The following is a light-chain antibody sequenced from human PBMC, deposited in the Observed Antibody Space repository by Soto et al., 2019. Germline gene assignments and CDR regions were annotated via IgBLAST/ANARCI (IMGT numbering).Light chain of an antibody. CDR3: KQYKTWPR. CDR1: QSVSSY. Sequence: IVMTQSPATLSVSPGERATLSCRASQSVSSYLAWSQQRPGQAPRLLIYGASTRATGIPARFTGSGSGTEFTLTTTRLQSEDFALYYCKQYKTWPRFGWGTKVEIX. J-gene: IGKJ4*02. V-gene: IGKV3-15*01. CDR2: GAS.